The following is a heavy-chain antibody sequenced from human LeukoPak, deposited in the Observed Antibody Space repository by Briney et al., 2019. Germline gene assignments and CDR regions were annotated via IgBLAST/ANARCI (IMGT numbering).Heavy chain of an antibody. CDR2: ISPSGGAT. V-gene: IGHV3-23*01. D-gene: IGHD3-16*01. J-gene: IGHJ3*02. CDR1: GFTFSSHA. CDR3: AKASLCSPAACYAFDI. Sequence: GGSLRLSCAASGFTFSSHAMSWVRQAPGKGPAWVSGISPSGGATSYTDSVKGRFTISRDNSKNTLHLQMNSLRAEDTAIYYCAKASLCSPAACYAFDIWGQGTMVTVSS.